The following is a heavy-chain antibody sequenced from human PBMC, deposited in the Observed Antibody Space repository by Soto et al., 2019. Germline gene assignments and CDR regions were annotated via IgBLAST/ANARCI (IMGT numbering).Heavy chain of an antibody. CDR1: EFTFSNFG. J-gene: IGHJ3*02. Sequence: QVQLVESGGGVVQPGRSLRLSCEASEFTFSNFGMHWVRQAPGKGLEWVAVIYYDGSNEYYADSVKGRFTISRDNSKNPLYLQMNSLSAEDTAVYYCARVDVVVAADAFDIWGQGKMVTVSS. V-gene: IGHV3-33*01. D-gene: IGHD2-15*01. CDR3: ARVDVVVAADAFDI. CDR2: IYYDGSNE.